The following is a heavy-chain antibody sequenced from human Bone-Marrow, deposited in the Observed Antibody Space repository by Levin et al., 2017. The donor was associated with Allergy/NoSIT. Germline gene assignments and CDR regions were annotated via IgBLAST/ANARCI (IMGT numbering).Heavy chain of an antibody. CDR2: ISSDGTNE. Sequence: GGSLRLSCAASGFTFGQYGMHWVRQTPGKGLEWVAVISSDGTNEAYADSVKGRFTISRDNSKNTLSLQMNSLRAEDTAVFYCAKDASAFGDYVVDSWGQGTLVTVSS. J-gene: IGHJ4*02. D-gene: IGHD4-17*01. V-gene: IGHV3-30*18. CDR1: GFTFGQYG. CDR3: AKDASAFGDYVVDS.